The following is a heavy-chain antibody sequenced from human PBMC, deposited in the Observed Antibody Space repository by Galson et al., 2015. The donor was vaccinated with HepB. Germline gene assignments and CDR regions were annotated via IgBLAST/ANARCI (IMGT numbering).Heavy chain of an antibody. CDR3: AKSRSAIAAAGLKY. CDR1: GFNFSNYA. CDR2: ITDTGGEI. J-gene: IGHJ4*02. Sequence: SLRLSCAASGFNFSNYAMTWARQAPGKGLEWVSSITDTGGEIYYADSVKGRFTISRDNSNSALYLELSSLRDGDTAIYYCAKSRSAIAAAGLKYWGQGILVTVSS. V-gene: IGHV3-23*01. D-gene: IGHD6-13*01.